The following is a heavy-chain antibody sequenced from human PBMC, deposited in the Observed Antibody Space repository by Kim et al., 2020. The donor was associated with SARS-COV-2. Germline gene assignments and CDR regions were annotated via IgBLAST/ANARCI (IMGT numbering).Heavy chain of an antibody. CDR3: ARDTKVYYFVSPLYYY. J-gene: IGHJ6*01. CDR1: GFTFSSYA. V-gene: IGHV3-30-3*01. Sequence: GGSLRLSCAASGFTFSSYAMHWVRQAPGKGLEWVAVISYDGSNKYYADSVKGRFTISRDNSKNTLYLQMNSLRAEDTAVYYCARDTKVYYFVSPLYYY. CDR2: ISYDGSNK. D-gene: IGHD3-10*01.